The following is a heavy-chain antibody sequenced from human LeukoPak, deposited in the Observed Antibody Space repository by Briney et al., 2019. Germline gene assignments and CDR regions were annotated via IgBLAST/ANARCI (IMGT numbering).Heavy chain of an antibody. CDR1: GFTFSTYS. V-gene: IGHV3-21*01. D-gene: IGHD1-26*01. Sequence: GGSLRLSCAASGFTFSTYSMNWVRQAPGKGLEWVSSISSSSSYVYYADSVKGRFTISRDNAKNSLYLQINSLRAEDTAVYYCARVQMWELRWFDPWGQGTLVTVSS. CDR3: ARVQMWELRWFDP. J-gene: IGHJ5*02. CDR2: ISSSSSYV.